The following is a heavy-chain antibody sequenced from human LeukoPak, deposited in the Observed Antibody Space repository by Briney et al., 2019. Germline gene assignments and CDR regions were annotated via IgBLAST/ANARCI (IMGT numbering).Heavy chain of an antibody. CDR2: IYHSGST. CDR3: ARLGVDNPNWFDP. D-gene: IGHD2-8*01. J-gene: IGHJ5*02. CDR1: GYSISSGYY. Sequence: SETLSLTCTVSGYSISSGYYWGWIRPPPGKGLEWIGSIYHSGSTYYNPSLKSRVTISVDTSKNQFSLKLSSVTAADTAVYYCARLGVDNPNWFDPWGQGTLVTVSS. V-gene: IGHV4-38-2*02.